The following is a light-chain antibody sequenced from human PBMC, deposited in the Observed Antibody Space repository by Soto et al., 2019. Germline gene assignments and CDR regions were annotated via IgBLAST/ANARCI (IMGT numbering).Light chain of an antibody. V-gene: IGLV2-11*02. J-gene: IGLJ2*01. CDR2: DIN. CDR1: SSDVGGYNY. CDR3: CSYAGSYTGV. Sequence: QSALTQPRSVSGSPGQSVTISCTGTSSDVGGYNYVSWYQQHPDKAPEFIIYDINKRSSGVPDRYSGSRSGNTPSLTISGLQPEDEADYYCCSYAGSYTGVFGGGTKLTVL.